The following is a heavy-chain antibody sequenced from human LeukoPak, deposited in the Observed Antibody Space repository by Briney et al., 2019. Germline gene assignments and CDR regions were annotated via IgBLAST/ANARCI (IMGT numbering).Heavy chain of an antibody. CDR2: IYTSGST. CDR1: GGSISSGSYY. CDR3: ARDDYYMDV. V-gene: IGHV4-61*02. Sequence: SSQTLSLTCTVPGGSISSGSYYWSWIRQPAGKGLEWIGRIYTSGSTNYNPSLKSRVTISVDTSKNQFSLKLSSVTAADTAVYYCARDDYYMDVWGKGTTVTVSS. J-gene: IGHJ6*03.